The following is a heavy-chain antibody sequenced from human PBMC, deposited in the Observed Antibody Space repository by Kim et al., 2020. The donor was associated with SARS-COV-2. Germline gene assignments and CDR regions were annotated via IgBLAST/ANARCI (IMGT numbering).Heavy chain of an antibody. CDR3: ARRRRDDAFDI. J-gene: IGHJ3*02. D-gene: IGHD6-25*01. Sequence: SETLSLTCTVSGGSISSSSYYWGWIRQPPGKGLEWIGSIYYSGSTYYNPSLKSRVTISVDTSKNQFSLKLSSVTAADAAVYYCARRRRDDAFDIWRQGTMVTVSS. CDR2: IYYSGST. CDR1: GGSISSSSYY. V-gene: IGHV4-39*01.